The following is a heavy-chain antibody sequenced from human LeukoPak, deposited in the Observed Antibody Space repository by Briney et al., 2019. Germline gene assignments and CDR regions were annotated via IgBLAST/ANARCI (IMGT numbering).Heavy chain of an antibody. V-gene: IGHV4-34*01. CDR2: INHSGST. CDR1: GGSFSGYY. D-gene: IGHD2-15*01. J-gene: IGHJ5*02. Sequence: SETLSLTCAVYGGSFSGYYWSWIRQPPGKGLEWIGEINHSGSTNYNPSLKSRVTISVDTSKNQFSLKLSSVTAADTAVYYCARDYCSGGSCYSPWGQGTLVTVYS. CDR3: ARDYCSGGSCYSP.